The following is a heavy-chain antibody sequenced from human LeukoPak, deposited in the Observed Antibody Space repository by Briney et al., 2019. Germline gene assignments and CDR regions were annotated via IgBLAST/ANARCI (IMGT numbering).Heavy chain of an antibody. CDR2: IYYSGST. D-gene: IGHD6-13*01. Sequence: SETLSLTCTVSGGSISSYYWSWIRQPPGKGLEWIGYIYYSGSTNYNPSLKSRVTISVDTSKNQFSLKLSSVTAAGTAVYYCARVIAAAGFIFDYWGQGTLVTVSS. V-gene: IGHV4-59*01. J-gene: IGHJ4*02. CDR3: ARVIAAAGFIFDY. CDR1: GGSISSYY.